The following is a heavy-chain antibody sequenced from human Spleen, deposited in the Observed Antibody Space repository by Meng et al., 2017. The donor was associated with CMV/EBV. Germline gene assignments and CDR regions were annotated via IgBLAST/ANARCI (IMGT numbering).Heavy chain of an antibody. D-gene: IGHD3-3*01. V-gene: IGHV3-9*01. CDR3: ANLPSLRFLEWLFFDY. Sequence: GGSLRLSCAASGFNFDDYAMHWVRQAPGKGLEWVSTISWNSGDRGYADSVKGRFTISRDNSKNTLYLQMNSLRAEDTAVYYCANLPSLRFLEWLFFDYWGQGTLVTVSS. CDR2: ISWNSGDR. J-gene: IGHJ4*02. CDR1: GFNFDDYA.